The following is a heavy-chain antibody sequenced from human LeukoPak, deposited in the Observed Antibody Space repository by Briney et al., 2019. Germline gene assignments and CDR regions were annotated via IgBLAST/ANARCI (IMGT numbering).Heavy chain of an antibody. V-gene: IGHV5-51*01. CDR3: ARRELTPKRFFDF. CDR1: GYSFTSYW. Sequence: GESLKISCRGSGYSFTSYWIVWVRQMPGKGLEWMGIIYPGDSDTKYSPSFQGQVTMSADRSIRTAYLQWSSLKASDTAMYYCARRELTPKRFFDFLGQGTLGTVSS. D-gene: IGHD4-23*01. J-gene: IGHJ4*02. CDR2: IYPGDSDT.